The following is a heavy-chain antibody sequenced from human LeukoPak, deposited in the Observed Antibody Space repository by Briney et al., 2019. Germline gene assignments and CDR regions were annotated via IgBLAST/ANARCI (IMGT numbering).Heavy chain of an antibody. CDR3: VRDNRSYNFDH. CDR2: IKSDGSFT. Sequence: PGGSLRLSCAASGFTFSGYWMHWVRQAPGKGLVWVSCIKSDGSFTSIADSAKGRFTISRDNAKNTVYLQMNSLRVEDTAVYYCVRDNRSYNFDHCGQGTLVTVSS. CDR1: GFTFSGYW. J-gene: IGHJ4*02. V-gene: IGHV3-74*01. D-gene: IGHD1-26*01.